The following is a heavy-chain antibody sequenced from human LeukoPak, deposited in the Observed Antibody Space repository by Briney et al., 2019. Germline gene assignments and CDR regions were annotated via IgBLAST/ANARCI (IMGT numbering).Heavy chain of an antibody. Sequence: ASVKVSCRASGYTFTAYYIHWARQAPGHGLEWMGLVNPNNVYKSLPQRFQGRVTMTGDTSIITAYMELSSLTSDDTGMYYCARGPTLGLDIWGQGTMVTVSS. CDR3: ARGPTLGLDI. V-gene: IGHV1-2*02. CDR2: VNPNNVYK. J-gene: IGHJ3*02. CDR1: GYTFTAYY.